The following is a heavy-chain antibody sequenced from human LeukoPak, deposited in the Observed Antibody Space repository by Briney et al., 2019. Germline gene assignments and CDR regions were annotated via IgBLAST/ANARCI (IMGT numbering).Heavy chain of an antibody. V-gene: IGHV4-59*12. CDR2: ISYSGST. CDR3: ARGIVLMVYPLFGFDP. D-gene: IGHD2-8*01. Sequence: SETLSLTCTVSGGSISSYYWSWVRQPPGKGLEWIGYISYSGSTNYNPSLKSRVTISVDTSKNQFSLKLSSVTAADTAVYYCARGIVLMVYPLFGFDPWGQGTLVTVSS. J-gene: IGHJ5*02. CDR1: GGSISSYY.